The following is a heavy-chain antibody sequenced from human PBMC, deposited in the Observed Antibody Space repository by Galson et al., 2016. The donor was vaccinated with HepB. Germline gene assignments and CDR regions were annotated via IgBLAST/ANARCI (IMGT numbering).Heavy chain of an antibody. J-gene: IGHJ6*02. Sequence: SLRLSCAASGFTFSTYGMHWVRQAPGKGLEWVAVISYDGSKKYYVDSVKGRFTISRDNSKNTLYLQMDSLRAEDTAVYYCANARFLEWFLPRAGGYYGMDVWGQGATVTVSS. V-gene: IGHV3-30*18. CDR1: GFTFSTYG. CDR3: ANARFLEWFLPRAGGYYGMDV. D-gene: IGHD3-3*01. CDR2: ISYDGSKK.